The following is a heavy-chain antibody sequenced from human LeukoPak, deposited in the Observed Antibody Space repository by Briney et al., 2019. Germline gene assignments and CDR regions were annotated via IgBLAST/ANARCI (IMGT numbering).Heavy chain of an antibody. Sequence: GSLRLSCAASGFTFSSYAMSWVRQAPGKGLEWVSAISGSGGSTYYADSVKGRFTISRDNSKNTLYLQMNSLRAEDTAVYYCAKDQGLLWFGEKGYWGQGTLVTVSS. J-gene: IGHJ4*02. CDR2: ISGSGGST. D-gene: IGHD3-10*01. CDR1: GFTFSSYA. V-gene: IGHV3-23*01. CDR3: AKDQGLLWFGEKGY.